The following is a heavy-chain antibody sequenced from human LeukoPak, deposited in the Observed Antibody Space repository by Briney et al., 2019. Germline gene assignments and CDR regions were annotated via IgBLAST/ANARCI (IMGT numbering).Heavy chain of an antibody. J-gene: IGHJ4*02. CDR1: GGSISSYY. Sequence: SETLSLTCTVSGGSISSYYWSWIRQPPGKGLEWIGYIYYSGSTNYNPSLKSRVTISVDTSKNQFSLKLSSVTAADTAVYYCARDVIGDDSMKCFDYWGQGTLVTVSS. V-gene: IGHV4-59*01. CDR3: ARDVIGDDSMKCFDY. CDR2: IYYSGST. D-gene: IGHD3-22*01.